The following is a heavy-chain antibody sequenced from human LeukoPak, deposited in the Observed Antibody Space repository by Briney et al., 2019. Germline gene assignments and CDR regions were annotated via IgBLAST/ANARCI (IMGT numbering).Heavy chain of an antibody. CDR3: ARGGDCRGGSCYPDY. CDR1: GGSIRSSNNY. CDR2: IHYSGST. J-gene: IGHJ4*02. Sequence: SETLSLTCTVSGGSIRSSNNYWGWIRQPPGKGLEWIGGIHYSGSTYYYPSLKSRVTISVDTSKNQFSLKLSSVTAADTAVYYCARGGDCRGGSCYPDYWGQGTLVTVS. D-gene: IGHD2-15*01. V-gene: IGHV4-39*07.